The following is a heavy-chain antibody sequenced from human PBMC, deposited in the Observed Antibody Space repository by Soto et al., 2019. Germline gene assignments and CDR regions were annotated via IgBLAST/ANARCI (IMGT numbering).Heavy chain of an antibody. Sequence: SETLSLTCTVSGGSISSSSYYWGWIRQPPGKGLEWIGSIYYSGSTYYNPSLKSRVTISVDTSKNQFSLKLSSVTAADTAVYYCASPWFSFDYWGQGTLVTVSS. CDR2: IYYSGST. V-gene: IGHV4-39*01. D-gene: IGHD3-22*01. CDR1: GGSISSSSYY. CDR3: ASPWFSFDY. J-gene: IGHJ4*02.